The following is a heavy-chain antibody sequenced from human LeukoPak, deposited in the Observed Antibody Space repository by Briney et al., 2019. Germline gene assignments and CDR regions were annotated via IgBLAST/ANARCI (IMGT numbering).Heavy chain of an antibody. J-gene: IGHJ4*02. V-gene: IGHV1-69*13. D-gene: IGHD2-21*02. CDR3: ARNCGGDCYASFDY. CDR1: GGTFSSYA. Sequence: ASVKVSCKASGGTFSSYAISWVRQAPGQGLEWMGGIIPILGTANYAQKFQGRVTITADESTSTAYMELSSLRSEDTAVYYCARNCGGDCYASFDYWGQGTLVTVSS. CDR2: IIPILGTA.